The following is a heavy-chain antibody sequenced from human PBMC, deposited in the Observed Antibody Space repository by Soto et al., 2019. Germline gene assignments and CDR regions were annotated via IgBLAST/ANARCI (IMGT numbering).Heavy chain of an antibody. CDR1: GGTLSSYA. Sequence: XSLKVSCKASGGTLSSYAISWVRQAPGQGLEWMGGIIPIFGTANYAQKFQGRVTITADESTSTAYMELSSLRSEDTAVYYCARSLVELEPLWFDPWGQGTLVTGSS. CDR3: ARSLVELEPLWFDP. J-gene: IGHJ5*02. CDR2: IIPIFGTA. D-gene: IGHD1-1*01. V-gene: IGHV1-69*13.